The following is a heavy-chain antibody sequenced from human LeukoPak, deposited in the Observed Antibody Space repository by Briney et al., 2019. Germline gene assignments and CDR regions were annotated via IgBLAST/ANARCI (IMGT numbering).Heavy chain of an antibody. V-gene: IGHV3-30*04. CDR2: ISYDGSNK. Sequence: GRSLRLSCAASGFTFSSYAMHWVRQAPGKGLEWVAVISYDGSNKYYADSVKGRFTISRDNSRNTLYLQMNSLRAEDTAVYYCARDRRNYDTLTGYYVKVAMDVWGQGTTVTVSS. CDR1: GFTFSSYA. CDR3: ARDRRNYDTLTGYYVKVAMDV. D-gene: IGHD3-9*01. J-gene: IGHJ6*02.